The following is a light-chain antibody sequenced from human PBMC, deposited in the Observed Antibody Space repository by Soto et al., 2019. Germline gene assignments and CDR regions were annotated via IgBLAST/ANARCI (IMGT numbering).Light chain of an antibody. J-gene: IGKJ5*01. CDR3: QQRSNWPIT. Sequence: EIVLTQSPATLSLSPGERATLSCRASQSVSSYLAWYQQKPGQAPRLLIYDASNRATGIPARLSGSGSGTDFTLTISSLEPEDFAVYYCQQRSNWPITFGQGTQLEIK. CDR2: DAS. CDR1: QSVSSY. V-gene: IGKV3-11*01.